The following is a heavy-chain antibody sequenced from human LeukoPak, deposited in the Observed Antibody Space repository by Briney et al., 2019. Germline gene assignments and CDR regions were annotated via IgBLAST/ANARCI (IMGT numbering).Heavy chain of an antibody. D-gene: IGHD3-22*01. J-gene: IGHJ4*02. Sequence: SVKVSCKASGYTFTSYAMHWVRQAPGQGLEWMGGIIPIFGTANYAQKFQGRVTITADESTSTAYMELSSLRSEDTAVYYCASRRFDSSGYYYRYYFDYWGQGTLVTVSS. CDR1: GYTFTSYA. CDR3: ASRRFDSSGYYYRYYFDY. CDR2: IIPIFGTA. V-gene: IGHV1-69*13.